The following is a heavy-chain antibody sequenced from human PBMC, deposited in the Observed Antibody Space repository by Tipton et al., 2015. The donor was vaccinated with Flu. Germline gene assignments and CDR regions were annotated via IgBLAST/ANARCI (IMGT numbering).Heavy chain of an antibody. CDR1: GFTFSSYW. J-gene: IGHJ4*02. CDR2: IKQDGSEK. Sequence: GSLRLSCAASGFTFSSYWMSWVRQAPGKGLEWVANIKQDGSEKYYVDSVKGRFTISRDNAKNSLYLQMNSLRAEDTAVYYCARGWELLARYFDYWGQGTLVTVSS. CDR3: ARGWELLARYFDY. V-gene: IGHV3-7*04. D-gene: IGHD1-26*01.